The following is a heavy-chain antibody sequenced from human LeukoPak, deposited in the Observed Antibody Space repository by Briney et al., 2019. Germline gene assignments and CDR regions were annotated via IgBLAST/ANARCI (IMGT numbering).Heavy chain of an antibody. J-gene: IGHJ4*02. D-gene: IGHD3-10*01. CDR2: INHSGST. Sequence: PSETLSLTCAVYGGSFSGYYWNWLRQPPGKGLEWIGEINHSGSTNYNPSLESRVTISLDTSRTQFSLNLTSVTAADTAVYYCARMYYYGSGRLKDWGQGTLVTVSS. CDR1: GGSFSGYY. CDR3: ARMYYYGSGRLKD. V-gene: IGHV4-34*01.